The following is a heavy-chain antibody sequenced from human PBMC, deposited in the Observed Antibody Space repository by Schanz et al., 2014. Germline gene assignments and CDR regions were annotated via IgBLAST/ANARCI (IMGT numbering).Heavy chain of an antibody. CDR1: GFTFSTYW. D-gene: IGHD3-3*01. Sequence: VQLVESGGGVVKPGGSLRLSCAASGFTFSTYWMSWVRQAPGKGLEWVANIKQDESERSYVDSVKGRFTISRDNAKNSLYLQMNSLRAEDTAVYYCARDKGGYYPFDYWGQGTLVTVSS. CDR2: IKQDESER. CDR3: ARDKGGYYPFDY. J-gene: IGHJ4*02. V-gene: IGHV3-7*01.